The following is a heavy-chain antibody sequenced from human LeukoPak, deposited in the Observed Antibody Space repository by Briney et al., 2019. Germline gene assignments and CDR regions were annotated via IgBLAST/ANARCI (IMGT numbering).Heavy chain of an antibody. Sequence: GGSLRLSCAASGFTFINAWMSWVRQAPGKGLEWDDRIKSRTDGGTTDYAAPVKGRFTISRDDSKNTLYLQMNSLKTEDTAVYYCTTGPNAYYDYVWGSTPDYWGQGTLVSVSS. D-gene: IGHD3-16*01. CDR2: IKSRTDGGTT. CDR3: TTGPNAYYDYVWGSTPDY. CDR1: GFTFINAW. V-gene: IGHV3-15*01. J-gene: IGHJ4*02.